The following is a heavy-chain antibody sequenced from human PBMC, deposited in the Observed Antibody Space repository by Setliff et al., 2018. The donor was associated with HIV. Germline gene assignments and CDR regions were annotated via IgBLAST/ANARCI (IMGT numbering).Heavy chain of an antibody. Sequence: PGGSLRLSCAASGFNFNTYSMSWVRQAPGKGLEWVSSISSSGTYIYYADSMKGRFTISRDKAGNSLYLQLNNVRAEDTAVYYCTRMIPPRSNRFSSGWFDYWGQGTLVTAPQ. CDR1: GFNFNTYS. V-gene: IGHV3-21*01. CDR3: TRMIPPRSNRFSSGWFDY. J-gene: IGHJ4*02. D-gene: IGHD6-19*01. CDR2: ISSSGTYI.